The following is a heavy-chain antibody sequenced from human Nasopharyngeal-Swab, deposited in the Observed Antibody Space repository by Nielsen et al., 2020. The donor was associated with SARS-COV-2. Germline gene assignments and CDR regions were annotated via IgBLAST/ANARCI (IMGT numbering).Heavy chain of an antibody. CDR2: TRNKVNSYST. CDR1: GFILSDHY. V-gene: IGHV3-72*01. J-gene: IGHJ4*02. CDR3: TTDSSSWYVDFDY. D-gene: IGHD6-13*01. Sequence: GGSLRLSCAASGFILSDHYMDWVRQAPGKGLEWVGRTRNKVNSYSTVYAASVRGRFTISRDDSKNTLYLQMNSLKTEDTAVYYCTTDSSSWYVDFDYWGQGTLVTVSS.